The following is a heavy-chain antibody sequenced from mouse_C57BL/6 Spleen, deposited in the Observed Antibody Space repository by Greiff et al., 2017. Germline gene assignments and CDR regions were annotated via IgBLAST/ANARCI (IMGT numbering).Heavy chain of an antibody. CDR3: ARRSSGPGVDY. CDR1: GYTFTSYW. J-gene: IGHJ2*01. CDR2: IDPSDSYT. V-gene: IGHV1-50*01. Sequence: QVQLQQPGAELVKPGASVKLSCKASGYTFTSYWMQWVKQRPGQGLEWIGEIDPSDSYTNYNQKFKGKATLTVDTSSSTAYMQLSSLTSEDSAVYYCARRSSGPGVDYWGQGTTLTVSS. D-gene: IGHD3-2*02.